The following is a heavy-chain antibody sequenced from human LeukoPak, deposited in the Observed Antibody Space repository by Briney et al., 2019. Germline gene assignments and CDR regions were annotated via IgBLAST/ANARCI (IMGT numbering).Heavy chain of an antibody. Sequence: GGSLRLSCAASGFTFSSYSMNWVRQAPGEGLEWVSYISSSSSTIYYADSVKGRFTTSRDNAKNSLYLQMDSLRDEDTAVYYCARTYYDFWSGKNPTSYYYGMDVWRQGTTVTVSS. V-gene: IGHV3-48*02. CDR2: ISSSSSTI. D-gene: IGHD3-3*01. CDR1: GFTFSSYS. J-gene: IGHJ6*02. CDR3: ARTYYDFWSGKNPTSYYYGMDV.